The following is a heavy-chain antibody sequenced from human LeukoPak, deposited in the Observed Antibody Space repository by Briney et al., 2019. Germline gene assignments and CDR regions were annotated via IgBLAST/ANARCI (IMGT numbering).Heavy chain of an antibody. J-gene: IGHJ3*01. CDR3: ARAGDESTGHYDSIHF. CDR2: SIPKSGAT. Sequence: GASVKVSCKASGYTFDENHIHWGRQDPGQRPELMGWSIPKSGATDSAQQFQSRLTITRDTSIGTASMDLSGLRLDDTGIYYCARAGDESTGHYDSIHFWGQGAMGSVSS. V-gene: IGHV1-2*02. D-gene: IGHD2-8*02. CDR1: GYTFDENH.